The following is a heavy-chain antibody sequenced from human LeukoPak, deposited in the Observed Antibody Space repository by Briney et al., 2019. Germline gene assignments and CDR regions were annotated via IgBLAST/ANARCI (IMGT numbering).Heavy chain of an antibody. CDR3: ARGDCSGGSCYWLDY. CDR2: IYYTGST. D-gene: IGHD2-15*01. V-gene: IGHV4-59*01. CDR1: GGSISSYY. J-gene: IGHJ4*02. Sequence: PSETLSLTCTVSGGSISSYYWSWIRQPPGRGLDWIAYIYYTGSTNYNPSLKSRVTISVDTSKNQFSLKLSSVTAADTAVYYCARGDCSGGSCYWLDYWGQGTLVTVSS.